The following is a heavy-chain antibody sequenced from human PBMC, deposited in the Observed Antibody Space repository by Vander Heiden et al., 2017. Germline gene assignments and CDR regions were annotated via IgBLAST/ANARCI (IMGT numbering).Heavy chain of an antibody. Sequence: EVQLLESGGGLVQPGGSLRLSCAASGFHFSSYAMSRVRQAPGKGLEWVSAMNGRGGDIFYTDSVKGRFTISRDNSKNTLYLQMNSLRADDTATYYCAKDAVSRNGNYDWFDPWGQGTLVTVSS. J-gene: IGHJ5*02. CDR2: MNGRGGDI. V-gene: IGHV3-23*01. CDR3: AKDAVSRNGNYDWFDP. D-gene: IGHD1-7*01. CDR1: GFHFSSYA.